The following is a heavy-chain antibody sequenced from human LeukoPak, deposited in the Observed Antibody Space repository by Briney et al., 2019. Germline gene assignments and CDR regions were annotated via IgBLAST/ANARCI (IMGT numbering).Heavy chain of an antibody. CDR2: ISSSRSYI. V-gene: IGHV3-21*01. Sequence: GGSLRLSCVASGFTFSGYSMNWVRQAPGKGLEWVSSISSSRSYIYYADSVRGGFTISRDNAKNSLYLQMNSLRAEDTAVYYCAELGITMIGGVWGKGTTVTISS. CDR1: GFTFSGYS. J-gene: IGHJ6*04. D-gene: IGHD3-10*02. CDR3: AELGITMIGGV.